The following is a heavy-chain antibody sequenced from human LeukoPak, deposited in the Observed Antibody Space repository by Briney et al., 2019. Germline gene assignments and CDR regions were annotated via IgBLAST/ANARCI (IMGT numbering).Heavy chain of an antibody. CDR2: IRPGDTRT. Sequence: ASVKVSCKASGYTFTAYYIQWVRQAPGQGLEWMGTIRPGDTRTTYAQKFQGRVTMTWDMSTTTGYMELSSLRSEDTTVYYCVREKSGGTYNYWGQGTLVTVSS. V-gene: IGHV1-46*01. D-gene: IGHD3-16*01. CDR3: VREKSGGTYNY. CDR1: GYTFTAYY. J-gene: IGHJ4*02.